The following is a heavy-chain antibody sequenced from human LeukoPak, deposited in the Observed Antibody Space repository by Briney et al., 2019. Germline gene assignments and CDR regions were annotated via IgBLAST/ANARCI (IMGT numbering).Heavy chain of an antibody. Sequence: SETLSLTCTVSGGSISSSSYYWGWIRRPPGKGLEWIGSIYYSGSTYYNPSLKSRVTISVDTSKNQFSLKLSSVTAADTAVYYCARVYCSGGSCYSGLFDYGGQGTLVTVSS. CDR1: GGSISSSSYY. D-gene: IGHD2-15*01. CDR2: IYYSGST. J-gene: IGHJ4*02. V-gene: IGHV4-39*07. CDR3: ARVYCSGGSCYSGLFDY.